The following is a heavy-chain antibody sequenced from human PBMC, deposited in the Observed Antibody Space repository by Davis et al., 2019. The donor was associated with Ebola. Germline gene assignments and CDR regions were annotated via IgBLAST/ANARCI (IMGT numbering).Heavy chain of an antibody. CDR2: IIPILGIA. Sequence: AASVKVSCKASGYTFSSYAISWVRQAPGQGLEWMGRIIPILGIANYAQKFQGRVTITADKSTSTAYMELSSLRSEDTAVYYCASSSSSSAYYYYGMDVWGQGTTVTVSS. CDR3: ASSSSSSAYYYYGMDV. V-gene: IGHV1-69*04. J-gene: IGHJ6*02. CDR1: GYTFSSYA. D-gene: IGHD6-6*01.